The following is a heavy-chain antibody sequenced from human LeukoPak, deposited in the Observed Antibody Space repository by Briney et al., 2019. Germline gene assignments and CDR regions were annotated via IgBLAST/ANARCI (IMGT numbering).Heavy chain of an antibody. D-gene: IGHD5-18*01. V-gene: IGHV1-2*02. J-gene: IGHJ4*02. Sequence: ASVKVSCKASGYTFTGYYMHWVRQAPGQGLEWMGWINPNSGGTNYAQKFQGRVTMTRDTSISTAYMELSRLRFDDTAVYYCARPRAFSYGQMYCFDYWGQGALVTVSS. CDR3: ARPRAFSYGQMYCFDY. CDR1: GYTFTGYY. CDR2: INPNSGGT.